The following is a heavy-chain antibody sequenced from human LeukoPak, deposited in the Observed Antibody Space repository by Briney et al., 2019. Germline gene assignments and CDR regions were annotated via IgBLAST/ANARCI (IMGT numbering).Heavy chain of an antibody. CDR3: ARTGSATEPNWFDP. CDR2: IHYSGSA. CDR1: GGSISSGGDY. J-gene: IGHJ5*02. V-gene: IGHV4-31*03. Sequence: SQTLSLTCTVSGGSISSGGDYWSWLRQHPGKGLEWIGYIHYSGSAYYTPSLRSRVTISVDTSKNQFSLKLSSVTVADTAVYYCARTGSATEPNWFDPWGQGRLVTVSS. D-gene: IGHD1-14*01.